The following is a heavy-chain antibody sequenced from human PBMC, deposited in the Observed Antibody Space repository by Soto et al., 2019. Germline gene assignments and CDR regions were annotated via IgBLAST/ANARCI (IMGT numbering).Heavy chain of an antibody. V-gene: IGHV3-74*01. D-gene: IGHD2-8*02. CDR1: GFTFSSYW. CDR2: INIDGSGA. CDR3: VRGTATTAYFDS. J-gene: IGHJ4*02. Sequence: VQLVESGGGLVQSGGSLRLSCAASGFTFSSYWMHWVRQAPGKGLVWVSRINIDGSGATYADSVRGRFTISRDNAKNTLYLQTNSLRAEDTAVYYCVRGTATTAYFDSWGQGTLVTVSS.